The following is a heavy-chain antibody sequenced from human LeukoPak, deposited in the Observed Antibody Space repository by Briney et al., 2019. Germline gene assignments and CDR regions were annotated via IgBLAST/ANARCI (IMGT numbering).Heavy chain of an antibody. J-gene: IGHJ4*02. D-gene: IGHD3-10*01. CDR1: GGSISSGGYY. Sequence: SETLSLTCTVSGGSISSGGYYWSWIRQHPGKGLEWIGYIYYSGSTYYNPSLKSRVTISVDTSKNQFSLKLSPVTAADTAVYYCAREQITMVRGVIDYWGQGTLVTVSS. CDR3: AREQITMVRGVIDY. V-gene: IGHV4-31*03. CDR2: IYYSGST.